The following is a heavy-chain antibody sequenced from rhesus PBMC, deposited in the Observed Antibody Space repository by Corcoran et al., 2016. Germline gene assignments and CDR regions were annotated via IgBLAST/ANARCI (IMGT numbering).Heavy chain of an antibody. J-gene: IGHJ4*01. CDR2: IYWNDDK. Sequence: QVTLKESGPALVKPTQTLTLTCTFSGFSLSTSGMGVGWIRQPSRKTLEWLEHIYWNDDKYYSTSLKSRLTISKDTSKNQVVLTMTNMDPVDTATYYCARRYCTSTTCYDGYYFDYWGQGVLVTVSS. CDR3: ARRYCTSTTCYDGYYFDY. V-gene: IGHV2-1*01. CDR1: GFSLSTSGMG. D-gene: IGHD2-2*01.